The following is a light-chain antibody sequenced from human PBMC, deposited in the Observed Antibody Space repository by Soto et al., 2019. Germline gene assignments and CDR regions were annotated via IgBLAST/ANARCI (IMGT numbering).Light chain of an antibody. CDR1: QSVSYN. J-gene: IGKJ1*01. Sequence: EIVMTQSPATLSVSPGERATLSCRASQSVSYNLAWYQQKPGQAPRLLIYVASTRATGIPARFSGSGSGTDFPLTISSLQSEDFAFYYCQQYNDWPTFGQGTKVEIK. CDR2: VAS. V-gene: IGKV3-15*01. CDR3: QQYNDWPT.